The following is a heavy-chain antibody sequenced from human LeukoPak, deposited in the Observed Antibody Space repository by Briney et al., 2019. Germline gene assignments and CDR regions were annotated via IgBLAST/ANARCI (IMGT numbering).Heavy chain of an antibody. V-gene: IGHV4-34*01. CDR3: ARLRVASQLHHDY. D-gene: IGHD1-7*01. Sequence: SETLSLTCAVYGGSFSGYYWSWIRQPPGKGLEWIGEINHSGSTNYNPSLKSRVTISVDTSKNQFSLKLSSVTAADTAVYYCARLRVASQLHHDYWGQGTLVTVSS. CDR1: GGSFSGYY. CDR2: INHSGST. J-gene: IGHJ4*02.